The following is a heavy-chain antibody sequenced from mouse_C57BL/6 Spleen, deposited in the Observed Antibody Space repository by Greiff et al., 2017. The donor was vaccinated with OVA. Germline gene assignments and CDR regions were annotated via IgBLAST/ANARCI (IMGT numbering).Heavy chain of an antibody. V-gene: IGHV3-5*01. Sequence: EVKLVESGPGLVKPSQTVFLTCTVTGISITTGNYRWSWIRQFPGNKLEWIGYIYYSGTITYNPSLTSRTTITRDTPKNQFFLEMNSLTAEDTATYYCAREGADGYYYFDYWGQGTTLTVSS. CDR2: IYYSGTI. D-gene: IGHD2-3*01. J-gene: IGHJ2*01. CDR3: AREGADGYYYFDY. CDR1: GISITTGNYR.